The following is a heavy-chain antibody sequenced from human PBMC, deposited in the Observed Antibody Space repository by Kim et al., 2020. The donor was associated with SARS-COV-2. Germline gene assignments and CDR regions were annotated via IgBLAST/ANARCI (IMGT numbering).Heavy chain of an antibody. CDR2: IIPILGIA. CDR3: ARSYDILTGYYTEDTDPWPYYFDY. Sequence: SVKVSCKASGGTFSSYTISWVRQAPGQGLEWMGRIIPILGIANYAQKFQGRVTITADKSTSTAYMELSSLRSEDTAVYYCARSYDILTGYYTEDTDPWPYYFDYWGQGTLVTVSS. V-gene: IGHV1-69*02. J-gene: IGHJ4*02. CDR1: GGTFSSYT. D-gene: IGHD3-9*01.